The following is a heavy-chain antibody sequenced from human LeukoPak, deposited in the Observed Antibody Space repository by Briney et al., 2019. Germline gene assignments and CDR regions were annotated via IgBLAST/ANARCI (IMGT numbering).Heavy chain of an antibody. V-gene: IGHV4-39*01. CDR3: ARLSKGRYFDYYFDY. Sequence: SETLSLTCSVSGGSVSSGNYCWGWIRQPPGKGLEWIGNINYLGSTAYNPSLKSRITTSVDTSKHQFSLKLTSVTAADTAVYYCARLSKGRYFDYYFDYWGQGTLVTVSS. D-gene: IGHD3-9*01. CDR2: INYLGST. J-gene: IGHJ4*02. CDR1: GGSVSSGNYC.